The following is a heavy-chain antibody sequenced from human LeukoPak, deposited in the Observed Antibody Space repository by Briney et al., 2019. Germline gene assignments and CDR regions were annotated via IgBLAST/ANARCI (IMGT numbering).Heavy chain of an antibody. CDR2: ISSSSSYT. CDR3: ARGGGGGSGYDSNFDY. Sequence: GGSLRLSCAASGFTFSDYYMSWIRQAPGKGLEWVSYISSSSSYTNYADSVKGQFTISRDNAKNSLYLQMNSLRAEDTAVYYCARGGGGGSGYDSNFDYWGQGTLVTVSS. CDR1: GFTFSDYY. D-gene: IGHD5-12*01. V-gene: IGHV3-11*06. J-gene: IGHJ4*02.